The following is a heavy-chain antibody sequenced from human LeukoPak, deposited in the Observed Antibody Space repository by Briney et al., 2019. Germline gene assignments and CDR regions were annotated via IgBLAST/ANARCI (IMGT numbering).Heavy chain of an antibody. CDR2: IYYSGST. J-gene: IGHJ4*02. D-gene: IGHD1-26*01. V-gene: IGHV4-59*01. CDR3: ARIMGHFDF. CDR1: GVSISSYY. Sequence: KPSETLSLTCIVSGVSISSYYWSWIRQPPGKGLEWIGCIYYSGSTNYNPSLKSRVTISVDTSKNQFSLKLSSVTAADTAVYYCARIMGHFDFWGPGTLVTVSS.